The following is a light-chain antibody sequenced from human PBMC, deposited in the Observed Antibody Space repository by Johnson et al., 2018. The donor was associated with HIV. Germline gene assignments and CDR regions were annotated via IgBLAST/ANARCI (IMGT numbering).Light chain of an antibody. CDR2: DND. V-gene: IGLV1-51*01. CDR3: GTWDSSLSAVL. J-gene: IGLJ1*01. CDR1: SSNIGNNY. Sequence: QSVLTQPPSVSAAPGQKVTISCSGSSSNIGNNYVSWYQQLPGTAPKLLIYDNDKRPSGIPDRFSGSKSGTSATLGIAGLQTWDEADYYCGTWDSSLSAVLFGTGTKVTVL.